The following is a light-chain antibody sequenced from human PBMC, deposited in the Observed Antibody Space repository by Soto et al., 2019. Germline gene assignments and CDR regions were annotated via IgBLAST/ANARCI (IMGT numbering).Light chain of an antibody. J-gene: IGKJ5*01. Sequence: IVLPQSPGTLSLSPCERDNQCCRASESVASSYLAWYQQKPGQAPRLLIYGASSRATGIPDRFSGRGSGTDFTLTISRLEPEDFAMYYCQQYGNSPLITFGQGTGLEIK. CDR1: ESVASSY. V-gene: IGKV3-20*01. CDR3: QQYGNSPLIT. CDR2: GAS.